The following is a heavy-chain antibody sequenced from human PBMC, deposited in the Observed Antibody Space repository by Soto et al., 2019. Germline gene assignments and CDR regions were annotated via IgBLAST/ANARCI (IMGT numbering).Heavy chain of an antibody. D-gene: IGHD3-10*01. CDR2: IYNSVIT. CDR3: ARDRRPHYYGSGSRNGMDV. J-gene: IGHJ6*02. Sequence: SETLSLTCNVSGGSVSSRTYCWSWIRQPPGKGLEWIGYIYNSVITNYNPSLKSRVTISVDTSKNQFSLKLTSVTAADTAVYYCARDRRPHYYGSGSRNGMDVWGQGTTVTVSS. V-gene: IGHV4-61*01. CDR1: GGSVSSRTYC.